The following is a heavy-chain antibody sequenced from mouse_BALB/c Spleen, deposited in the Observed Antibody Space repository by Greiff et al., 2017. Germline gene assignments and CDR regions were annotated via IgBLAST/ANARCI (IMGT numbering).Heavy chain of an antibody. D-gene: IGHD1-2*01. CDR2: INPYNGAT. CDR3: AGGYGYAMDY. CDR1: GYSFTGYY. V-gene: IGHV1-26*01. Sequence: VQLQQSGPELVKPGASVKISCKASGYSFTGYYMHWVKQSHVKSLEWIGRINPYNGATSYNQNFKDKASLTVDKSSSTAYMELHSLTSEDSAVYYWAGGYGYAMDYWGQGTSVTVSS. J-gene: IGHJ4*01.